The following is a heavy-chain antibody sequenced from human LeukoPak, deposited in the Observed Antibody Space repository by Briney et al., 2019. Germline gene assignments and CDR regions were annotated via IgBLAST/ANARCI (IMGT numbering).Heavy chain of an antibody. J-gene: IGHJ6*02. Sequence: SETLSLACTVSGGSISSGGYYWSWIRQHPGKGLEWIGYIYYSGSTYYNPSLKSRVTISVDTSKNQFSLKLSSVTAADTAVYYCARGPNDWSYYYYGMDVWGQGTTVTVSS. V-gene: IGHV4-31*03. CDR2: IYYSGST. CDR3: ARGPNDWSYYYYGMDV. CDR1: GGSISSGGYY. D-gene: IGHD3-9*01.